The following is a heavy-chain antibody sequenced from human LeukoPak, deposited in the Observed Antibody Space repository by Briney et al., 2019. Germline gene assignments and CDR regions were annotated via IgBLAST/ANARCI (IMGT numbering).Heavy chain of an antibody. V-gene: IGHV1-18*01. Sequence: GASVKVSCKASGYTFTSYGISWVRQAPGQGLEWMGWISAYNGNTNYAQKLQGRVTMTTDTSTSTAYMELRSLRSDDTAVYYCARGDCSGGSCYVYGMDVWGQGTTVTVSS. D-gene: IGHD2-15*01. CDR2: ISAYNGNT. J-gene: IGHJ6*02. CDR3: ARGDCSGGSCYVYGMDV. CDR1: GYTFTSYG.